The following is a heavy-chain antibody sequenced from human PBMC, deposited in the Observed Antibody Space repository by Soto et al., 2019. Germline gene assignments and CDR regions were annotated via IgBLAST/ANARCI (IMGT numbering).Heavy chain of an antibody. V-gene: IGHV2-5*01. CDR2: IYWSGDE. D-gene: IGHD6-6*01. CDR1: GFSLSTSGFG. J-gene: IGHJ3*02. Sequence: SGRTLGNPTHTLRLTCTFWGFSLSTSGFGVGLILQSPGKALEWLALIYWSGDEHYRPSLKSRLSIIKDTSKNHVVLIMTDMDPVDTATYYCARGLATLPVFAFDIWGQGTMVTVSS. CDR3: ARGLATLPVFAFDI.